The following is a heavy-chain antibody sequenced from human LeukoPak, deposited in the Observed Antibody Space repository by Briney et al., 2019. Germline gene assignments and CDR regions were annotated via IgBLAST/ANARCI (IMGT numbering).Heavy chain of an antibody. V-gene: IGHV4-34*01. D-gene: IGHD4-17*01. Sequence: SETLSLTCAVYGGSFSGYYWSWIRQPPGKGLEWIGEINHSGSTNYNPSLKSRVTISVDTSKNQFSLKLSSVTAADTAVYYCASARMTTVTEFDYWGQGTLVTVSS. CDR2: INHSGST. CDR1: GGSFSGYY. J-gene: IGHJ4*02. CDR3: ASARMTTVTEFDY.